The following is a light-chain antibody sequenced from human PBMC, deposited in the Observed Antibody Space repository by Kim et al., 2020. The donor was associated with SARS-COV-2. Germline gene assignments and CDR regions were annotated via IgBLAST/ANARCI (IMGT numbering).Light chain of an antibody. CDR2: QDS. V-gene: IGLV3-1*01. CDR1: KLGDKY. CDR3: QAWDSSTAV. Sequence: VSPGQTASITCSGDKLGDKYSCWYQQKPGQSPVLVIYQDSKRPSGIPERFSGSNSGNTATLTISGTQAMDEADYYCQAWDSSTAVFGGGTQLTVL. J-gene: IGLJ2*01.